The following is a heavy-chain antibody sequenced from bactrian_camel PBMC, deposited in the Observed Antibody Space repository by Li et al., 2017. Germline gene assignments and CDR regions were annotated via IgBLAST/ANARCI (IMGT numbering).Heavy chain of an antibody. D-gene: IGHD7*01. J-gene: IGHJ4*01. CDR1: GAITNVCA. CDR2: TDNAGAA. Sequence: HVQLVESGGGSVQAGGSLKLTCLMSGAITNVCAMGWYRQAPGKEREGVAATDNAGAATYTYSVQGRFTISKDNGKNTLYLQMNSLKPDDTAIYYCAADSVNLQLARYYTYWGQGTQVTVS. V-gene: IGHV3S53*01. CDR3: AADSVNLQLARYYTY.